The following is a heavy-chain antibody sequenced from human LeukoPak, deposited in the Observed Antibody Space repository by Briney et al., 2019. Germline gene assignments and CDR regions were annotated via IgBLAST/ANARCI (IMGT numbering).Heavy chain of an antibody. CDR1: GASISTYY. V-gene: IGHV4-59*08. Sequence: SETLSLTCTVSGASISTYYWSWIRQPPVKGLEWIACIFYSGSTNSGNTNYNPSLKSRVTISVDTSKNQFSLKLSSVTAADTAVYYCARHSTIEPRPDYWGQGTLVTVSS. J-gene: IGHJ4*02. D-gene: IGHD6-6*01. CDR2: IFYSGST. CDR3: ARHSTIEPRPDY.